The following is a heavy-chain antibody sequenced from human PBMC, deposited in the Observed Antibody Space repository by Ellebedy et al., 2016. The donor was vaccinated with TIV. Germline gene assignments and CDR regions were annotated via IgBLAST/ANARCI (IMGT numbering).Heavy chain of an antibody. D-gene: IGHD3-10*01. V-gene: IGHV4-34*01. CDR1: GGSFSAYY. J-gene: IGHJ4*02. CDR3: AIDLWFGEGRYFDY. Sequence: SETLSLTCGVYGGSFSAYYWSWIRQSPEKGLEWIGEINKSGSTNYNPSLKSRVTMSVDTSKNQFSLKLSSVTAADTAVYYCAIDLWFGEGRYFDYWGQGTLVTVSS. CDR2: INKSGST.